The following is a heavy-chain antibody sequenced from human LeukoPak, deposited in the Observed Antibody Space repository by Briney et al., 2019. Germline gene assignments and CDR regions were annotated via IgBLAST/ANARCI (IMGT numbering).Heavy chain of an antibody. J-gene: IGHJ4*02. Sequence: PAGSLRFSCAASGFTFSTYTMNWVRQAPGKGLEWISRIICSGSTIYYADSVKGRFTISRDNAKNSLYLQMNSLRDEDTAGYYCARRLDYFDSWGQGILVTVSS. D-gene: IGHD6-19*01. V-gene: IGHV3-48*02. CDR2: IICSGSTI. CDR3: ARRLDYFDS. CDR1: GFTFSTYT.